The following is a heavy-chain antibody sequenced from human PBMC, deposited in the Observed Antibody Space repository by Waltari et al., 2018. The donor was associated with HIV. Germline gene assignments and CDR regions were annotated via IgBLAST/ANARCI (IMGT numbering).Heavy chain of an antibody. CDR1: GFTVISNY. CDR2: IYSGGST. V-gene: IGHV3-53*01. CDR3: ARDDYGDFDAFDI. J-gene: IGHJ3*02. Sequence: EVQLVESGGGLIQPGGSLRLSCASSGFTVISNYMSWVRQAPGKGLEWVSVIYSGGSTYYEDSVKGRFTIYRDNSKNTLYLQMNSLRAEDTAVYYCARDDYGDFDAFDIWGQGTMVTVSS. D-gene: IGHD4-17*01.